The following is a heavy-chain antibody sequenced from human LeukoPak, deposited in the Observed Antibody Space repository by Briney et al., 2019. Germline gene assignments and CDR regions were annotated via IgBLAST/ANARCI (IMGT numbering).Heavy chain of an antibody. CDR2: ISAYNGNT. V-gene: IGHV1-18*01. CDR3: ARRFDSSGRNYYYYMDV. J-gene: IGHJ6*03. D-gene: IGHD3-22*01. Sequence: ASEKVSCMASGYTFTSYGISWVRQAPGQGLEWMGWISAYNGNTNYAQKLQGRVTMTTDTSTSTAYMELRSLRSDDTAVYYCARRFDSSGRNYYYYMDVWGKGTTVTVSS. CDR1: GYTFTSYG.